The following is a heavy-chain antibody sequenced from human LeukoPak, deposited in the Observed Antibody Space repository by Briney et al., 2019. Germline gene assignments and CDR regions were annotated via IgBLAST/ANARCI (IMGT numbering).Heavy chain of an antibody. CDR3: VRATGY. Sequence: GGSLRLSCSVSGFTFSTYVMHWVRQAPGKGLEYVSAISSNGDNTYYADSVKGRFTISRDNSKNTLYLQMSSLRADDTAVYYCVRATGYWGQGALVTVSS. CDR1: GFTFSTYV. V-gene: IGHV3-64D*06. J-gene: IGHJ4*02. CDR2: ISSNGDNT.